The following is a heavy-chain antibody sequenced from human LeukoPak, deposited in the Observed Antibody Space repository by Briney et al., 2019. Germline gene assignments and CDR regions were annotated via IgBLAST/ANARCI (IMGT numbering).Heavy chain of an antibody. Sequence: GGSLRLSCVVSGITLSNYAMSWVRQAPGKGLEWVSGISGSAGGTNYADSVKGRFTISRDNSMNTMYLQMDSLRAEDTAVYFCAKRGIVIRGLLIIGFHKEAYYFDSWGQGILVTVSS. CDR3: AKRGIVIRGLLIIGFHKEAYYFDS. CDR1: GITLSNYA. J-gene: IGHJ4*02. CDR2: ISGSAGGT. D-gene: IGHD3-10*01. V-gene: IGHV3-23*01.